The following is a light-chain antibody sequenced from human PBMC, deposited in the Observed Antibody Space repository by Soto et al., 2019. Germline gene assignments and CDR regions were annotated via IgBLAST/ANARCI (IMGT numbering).Light chain of an antibody. CDR3: QQYYTYWHM. J-gene: IGKJ1*01. CDR1: QSISGY. CDR2: DAS. Sequence: DIQMTQSPSTMSASVGDRVIITCRASQSISGYLAWYQQKPGKAPKLLIHDASNLESGVPSTFSGSGSGTEFTLTIRSLQPDDFATYYCQQYYTYWHMFGQGTKVDIK. V-gene: IGKV1-5*01.